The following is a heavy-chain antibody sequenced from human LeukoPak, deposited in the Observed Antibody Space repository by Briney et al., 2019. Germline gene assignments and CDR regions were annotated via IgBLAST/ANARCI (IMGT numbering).Heavy chain of an antibody. CDR3: ARQAAAGLDY. CDR2: VYSGGKT. D-gene: IGHD6-13*01. CDR1: EFTVDNTY. V-gene: IGHV3-66*02. J-gene: IGHJ4*02. Sequence: GGSLRLSCAASEFTVDNTYMSWVRQTPGKGLEWVSVVYSGGKTFYADSVKGRFTISRDTSKNTVYLQMNTLRADDTAVYYCARQAAAGLDYWGQGTLVTVSS.